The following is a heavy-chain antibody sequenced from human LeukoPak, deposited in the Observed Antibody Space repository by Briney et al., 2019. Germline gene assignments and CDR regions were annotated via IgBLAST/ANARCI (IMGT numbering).Heavy chain of an antibody. CDR1: GFTFSSYG. J-gene: IGHJ4*02. CDR3: AKEGGYFDWPFTFDY. CDR2: ISGSGGDT. V-gene: IGHV3-23*01. Sequence: GGSLRLSCAASGFTFSSYGMSWVRQAPGKGLEWVSGISGSGGDTYSADSVKGRFTISRDNSKNTLYLRMNSLRAEDMAVYYCAKEGGYFDWPFTFDYWGQGTLVTVSS. D-gene: IGHD3-9*01.